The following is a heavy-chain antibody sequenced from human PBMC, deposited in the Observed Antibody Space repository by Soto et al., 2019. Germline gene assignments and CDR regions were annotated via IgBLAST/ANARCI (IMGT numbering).Heavy chain of an antibody. CDR3: ARALRRYDSSGYYSFEVDY. CDR2: INHSGST. V-gene: IGHV4-34*01. CDR1: GGSFSGYY. Sequence: SETLSLTCAVYGGSFSGYYWSWIRQPPGKGLEWIGEINHSGSTNYNPSLKSRVTISVDTSKNQFSLKLSSVTAADTAVYYCARALRRYDSSGYYSFEVDYWGQGTLVTVS. D-gene: IGHD3-22*01. J-gene: IGHJ4*02.